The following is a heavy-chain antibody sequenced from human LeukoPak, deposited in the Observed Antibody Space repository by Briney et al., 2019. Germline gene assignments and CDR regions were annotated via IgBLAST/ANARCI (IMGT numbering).Heavy chain of an antibody. CDR2: IYYFGNT. J-gene: IGHJ4*02. CDR1: GGSIDTYY. D-gene: IGHD6-13*01. Sequence: PSENLSLTCSVSGGSIDTYYWSWIRQSPGKGLEWIGYIYYFGNTDYNPSLKSRVTISVDTPKNQVSLNLRSVTAADTGDYYGAQLGSPRAFWGQGSLVRVSS. V-gene: IGHV4-59*01. CDR3: AQLGSPRAF.